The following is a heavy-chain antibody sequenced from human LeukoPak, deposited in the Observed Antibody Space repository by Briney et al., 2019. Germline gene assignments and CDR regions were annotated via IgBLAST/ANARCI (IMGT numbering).Heavy chain of an antibody. V-gene: IGHV3-9*01. Sequence: GGSLRLSCAASGFTFDDYAMHWVRRAPGKGLEWVSGISWNSGSIGYADSVKGRFTISRDNAKNSLYLQMNSLRAEDTALYYCAKEDANNWFDPWGQGTLVTVSS. CDR2: ISWNSGSI. J-gene: IGHJ5*02. CDR1: GFTFDDYA. CDR3: AKEDANNWFDP.